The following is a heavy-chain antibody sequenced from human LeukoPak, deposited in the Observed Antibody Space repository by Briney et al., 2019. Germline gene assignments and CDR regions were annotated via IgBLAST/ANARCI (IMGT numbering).Heavy chain of an antibody. CDR3: VRNKGVAVAAEYFQH. J-gene: IGHJ1*01. Sequence: GGSLRLSCAVSGFTVSTNYMSWVRQAPGKGLEWVSGVSSSGGSTYYADSVKGRFTISRDNSKNTLYLQMNSLRAEDTAVYYCVRNKGVAVAAEYFQHWGQGTLVTVSS. CDR2: VSSSGGST. D-gene: IGHD6-19*01. CDR1: GFTVSTNY. V-gene: IGHV3-23*01.